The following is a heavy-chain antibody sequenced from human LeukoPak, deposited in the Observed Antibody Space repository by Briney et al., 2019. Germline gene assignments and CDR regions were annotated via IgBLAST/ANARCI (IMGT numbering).Heavy chain of an antibody. J-gene: IGHJ6*02. CDR1: GFTFSSYS. CDR2: ISSSSSYI. CDR3: ARETYCSGGSCYGMDV. D-gene: IGHD2-15*01. V-gene: IGHV3-21*01. Sequence: GGSLRLSCAASGFTFSSYSMNWVRQAPGKGLEWVSSISSSSSYIYYADSVKGRFTISRDNAKNSLYPQMNSLRAEDTAVYYCARETYCSGGSCYGMDVWGQGTTVTVSS.